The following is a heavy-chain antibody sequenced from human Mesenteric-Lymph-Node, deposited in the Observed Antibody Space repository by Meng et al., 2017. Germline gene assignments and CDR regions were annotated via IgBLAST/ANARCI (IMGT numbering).Heavy chain of an antibody. D-gene: IGHD3-22*01. CDR3: ARVQYYYDSSGYGAFDY. CDR1: GFTFDDYA. V-gene: IGHV3-9*01. Sequence: GESLKISCAASGFTFDDYAMHWVRQAPGKGLEWVSGISWNSGSIGYADSVKGRFTISRDNAKNSLYLQMSSLRSEDTAVYYCARVQYYYDSSGYGAFDYWGQGTLVTVSS. J-gene: IGHJ4*02. CDR2: ISWNSGSI.